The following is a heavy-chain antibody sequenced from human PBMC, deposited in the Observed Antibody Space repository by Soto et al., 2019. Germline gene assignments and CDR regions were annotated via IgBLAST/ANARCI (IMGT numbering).Heavy chain of an antibody. CDR2: IYRSGST. J-gene: IGHJ4*02. V-gene: IGHV4-30-2*01. CDR1: GGSISRGDFS. D-gene: IGHD3-10*01. Sequence: QLQLQESGSGLVKPSQTLSLTCVVSGGSISRGDFSWTWIRQPPGKGLEWVVYIYRSGSTYYNPSLKSPAIISLDKSKNQFSLNLTSVTAADTAVYYCARGKTNYSFALWGEGHLVTVSS. CDR3: ARGKTNYSFAL.